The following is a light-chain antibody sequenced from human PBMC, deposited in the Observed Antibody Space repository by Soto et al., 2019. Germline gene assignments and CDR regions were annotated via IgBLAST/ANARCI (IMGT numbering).Light chain of an antibody. CDR1: SSDVGGYNY. Sequence: ALTQPASVSGPPGQSITISCTGTSSDVGGYNYVSWYQHHPGKAPKLLIYDVSNRPSGISNRFSGSKSDNTASLTISGLQPEDEADYYCSSYTTSNTRQIVFGTGTKVTVL. CDR2: DVS. CDR3: SSYTTSNTRQIV. V-gene: IGLV2-14*03. J-gene: IGLJ1*01.